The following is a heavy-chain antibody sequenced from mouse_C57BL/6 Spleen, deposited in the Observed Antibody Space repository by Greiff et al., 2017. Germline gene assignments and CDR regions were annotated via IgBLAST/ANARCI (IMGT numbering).Heavy chain of an antibody. V-gene: IGHV5-17*01. Sequence: EVMLVESGGGLVKPGGSLKLSCAASGFTFSDYGMHWVRQAPEKGLEWVAYISSGSSTIYYADTVKGRFTISRDNAKNTLFLQMTSLRSEDTAMYYCARGYSHFDYWGQGTTLTVSS. CDR3: ARGYSHFDY. J-gene: IGHJ2*01. D-gene: IGHD2-12*01. CDR2: ISSGSSTI. CDR1: GFTFSDYG.